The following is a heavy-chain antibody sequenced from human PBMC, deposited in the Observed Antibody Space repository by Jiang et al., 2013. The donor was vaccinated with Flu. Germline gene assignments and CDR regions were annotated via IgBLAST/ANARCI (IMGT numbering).Heavy chain of an antibody. CDR1: GYTFTSYA. D-gene: IGHD3-10*01. V-gene: IGHV1-3*01. Sequence: GYTFTSYAMHWVRQAPGQRLEWMGWINAGNGNTKYSQKFQGRVTITRDTSASTAYMELSSLRSEDTAVYYCARSITMVRGVMGYWGQGTLVTVSS. CDR3: ARSITMVRGVMGY. J-gene: IGHJ4*02. CDR2: INAGNGNT.